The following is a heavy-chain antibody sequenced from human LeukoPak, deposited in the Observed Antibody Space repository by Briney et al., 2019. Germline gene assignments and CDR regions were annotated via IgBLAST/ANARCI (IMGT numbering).Heavy chain of an antibody. V-gene: IGHV1-2*02. D-gene: IGHD1-26*01. CDR1: GYTFTGYY. CDR2: INPNNGGT. J-gene: IGHJ4*02. Sequence: ASVNLSCKASGYTFTGYYMHWVRQAPGQGLEWMGWINPNNGGTNYAQKFQGRFTMTRDTSISTAYMELSRLTPDDTAVYYCAKGAWGREVFDYWGQGTLVTVSS. CDR3: AKGAWGREVFDY.